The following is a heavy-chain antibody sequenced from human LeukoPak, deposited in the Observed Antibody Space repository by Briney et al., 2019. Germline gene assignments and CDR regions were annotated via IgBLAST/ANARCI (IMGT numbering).Heavy chain of an antibody. Sequence: PGGSLRLSCTASGFSFSGYWMSWVRQAPGKGLEWVANINQDGSAQYYVDSVKGQFTISRDNAKNSPYLQMNSLRVEDTAVYYCARDSESWTETGPRFDYWGQGTLVTVSS. CDR3: ARDSESWTETGPRFDY. CDR1: GFSFSGYW. V-gene: IGHV3-7*01. D-gene: IGHD3-9*01. CDR2: INQDGSAQ. J-gene: IGHJ4*02.